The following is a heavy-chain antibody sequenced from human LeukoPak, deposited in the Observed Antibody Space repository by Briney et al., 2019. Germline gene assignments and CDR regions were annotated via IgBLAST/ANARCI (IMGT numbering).Heavy chain of an antibody. Sequence: GESLKISCKGSGYSFTSYWIGWVRQMPGKGLEWMGIIYPGDSDPRYSPSFQGQVTISADKSISTAYLQWSSLQASDTAQYYCARQYYGYVWGSYRLDYWGQGTLVTVSS. V-gene: IGHV5-51*01. CDR1: GYSFTSYW. J-gene: IGHJ4*02. D-gene: IGHD3-16*02. CDR3: ARQYYGYVWGSYRLDY. CDR2: IYPGDSDP.